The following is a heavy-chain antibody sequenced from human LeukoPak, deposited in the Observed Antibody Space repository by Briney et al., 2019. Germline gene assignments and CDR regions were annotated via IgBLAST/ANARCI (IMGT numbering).Heavy chain of an antibody. J-gene: IGHJ3*02. CDR2: ISYIGST. CDR1: GGSISSHY. V-gene: IGHV4-59*11. Sequence: SETLSLTCSVSGGSISSHYWSWIRQPPGKGLEWIGYISYIGSTNYNPSLKSRVTISVDTSKNQFSLKLTSVTAADAAVYFCARDPTTVTKGLDIWGQGTMVTVSS. D-gene: IGHD4-17*01. CDR3: ARDPTTVTKGLDI.